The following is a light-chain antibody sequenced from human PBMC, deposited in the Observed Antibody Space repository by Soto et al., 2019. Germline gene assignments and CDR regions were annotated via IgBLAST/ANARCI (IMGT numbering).Light chain of an antibody. Sequence: DIQMTQSPSSLSASVGDRFSITFRASQDIANFLAWYQQKPGKAHNLLIYGASTLQSGVPSRFSGSGSGTDFTLTISSLQSEDFAVYYCQQYKNWPLFGQGTRLEIK. J-gene: IGKJ5*01. V-gene: IGKV1-16*01. CDR2: GAS. CDR3: QQYKNWPL. CDR1: QDIANF.